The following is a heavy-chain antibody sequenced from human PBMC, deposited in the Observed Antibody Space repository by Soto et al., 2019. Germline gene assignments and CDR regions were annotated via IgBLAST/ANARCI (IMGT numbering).Heavy chain of an antibody. CDR3: ARDDDGGDYETAGYYYGMDV. D-gene: IGHD4-17*01. V-gene: IGHV3-30*03. CDR1: GFTFSNYG. Sequence: GGSLRLSCATSGFTFSNYGMNWIRQAPGKGLEWVAFISYDGSNIHFPDSVKGRFTISRDNPKNTLYLQMNSLRAEDTAVYYFARDDDGGDYETAGYYYGMDVWGQGTTVTVSS. J-gene: IGHJ6*02. CDR2: ISYDGSNI.